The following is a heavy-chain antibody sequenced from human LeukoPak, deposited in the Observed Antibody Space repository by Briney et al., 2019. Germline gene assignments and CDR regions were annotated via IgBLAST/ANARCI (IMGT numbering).Heavy chain of an antibody. Sequence: SETLSLTCTVSGGSVSSGGYYWSWIRQHPGKGLEWIGYIYYSGSTYYNPSLKSRVTISVDTSKNQFSLKLSSVTAADTAVYYCARHPGRDAFDIWGQGTMVTVSS. V-gene: IGHV4-39*01. CDR1: GGSVSSGGYY. CDR2: IYYSGST. J-gene: IGHJ3*02. CDR3: ARHPGRDAFDI.